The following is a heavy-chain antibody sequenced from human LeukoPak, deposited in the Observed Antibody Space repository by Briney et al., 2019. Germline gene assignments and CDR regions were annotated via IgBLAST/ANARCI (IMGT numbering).Heavy chain of an antibody. CDR2: IIPTLEIA. V-gene: IGHV1-69*04. CDR1: GGTFSGYA. D-gene: IGHD1-14*01. CDR3: ARVISGTWLWF. Sequence: ASVKVSCKASGGTFSGYAISWVRRAPGQGLEWMGRIIPTLEIANYAQKFQGRVTITADKSTSTAYMELSSLRPEDTAVYYCARVISGTWLWFWGQGTLVTVSS. J-gene: IGHJ4*02.